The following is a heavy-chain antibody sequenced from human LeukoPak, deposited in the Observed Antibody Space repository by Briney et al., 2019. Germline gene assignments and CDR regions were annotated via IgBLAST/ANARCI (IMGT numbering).Heavy chain of an antibody. V-gene: IGHV5-51*01. CDR3: ARLSDDIVVVLAAIRFDY. CDR2: IYPGDSDT. J-gene: IGHJ4*02. D-gene: IGHD2-2*02. Sequence: GESLKISCKASGYSFTSYWIGWVRQMPGKGLEWMGIIYPGDSDTRYSPSFQDQVTISADKSISTAYLQWSSLKASDTAMYYCARLSDDIVVVLAAIRFDYWGQGTLVTVSS. CDR1: GYSFTSYW.